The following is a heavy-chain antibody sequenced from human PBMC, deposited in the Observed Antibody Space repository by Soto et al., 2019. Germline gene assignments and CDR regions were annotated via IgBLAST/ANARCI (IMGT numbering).Heavy chain of an antibody. CDR2: INPSGGST. CDR1: GYTFTSYY. D-gene: IGHD4-17*01. J-gene: IGHJ6*02. V-gene: IGHV1-46*03. Sequence: GASVKVSCKASGYTFTSYYMHWVRQAPGQGLEWMGIINPSGGSTSYAQKFQGRVTMTRDTSTSTVYMELSSLRSEDTAVYYCARDLGPTVTTYYYYYGMDVWGQGTTVTVSS. CDR3: ARDLGPTVTTYYYYYGMDV.